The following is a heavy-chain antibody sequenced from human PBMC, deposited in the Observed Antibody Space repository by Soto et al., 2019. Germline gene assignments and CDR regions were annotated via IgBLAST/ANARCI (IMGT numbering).Heavy chain of an antibody. V-gene: IGHV3-15*01. CDR3: TTYSGSYSSYYDYYYGMDV. CDR2: IKSKTDGGTT. CDR1: GFTFSNAW. D-gene: IGHD1-26*01. Sequence: EVQLVESGGGLVKPGGSLRLSCAASGFTFSNAWMSWVRQAPGKGLEWVGRIKSKTDGGTTDYAAPVEGRFTISRDDSKNTLYLQMNSLKTEDTAVYYCTTYSGSYSSYYDYYYGMDVWGQGTTVTVSS. J-gene: IGHJ6*02.